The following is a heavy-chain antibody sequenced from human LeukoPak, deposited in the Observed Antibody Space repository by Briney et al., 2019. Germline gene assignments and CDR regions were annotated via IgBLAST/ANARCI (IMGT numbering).Heavy chain of an antibody. D-gene: IGHD6-19*01. V-gene: IGHV3-30-3*01. CDR1: GFTVSSNY. CDR3: AREIRIAVADTH. J-gene: IGHJ4*02. Sequence: GGSLRLSCAASGFTVSSNYMSWVRQAPGKGLEWVAVISYDGSNKYYADSVKGRFTISRDNSKNTLYLQMNSLRAEDTAVYYCAREIRIAVADTHWGQGTLVTVSS. CDR2: ISYDGSNK.